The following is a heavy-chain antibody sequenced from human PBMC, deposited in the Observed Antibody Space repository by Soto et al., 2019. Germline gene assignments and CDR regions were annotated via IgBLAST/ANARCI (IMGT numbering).Heavy chain of an antibody. CDR1: GGSVSSGSYY. J-gene: IGHJ5*02. D-gene: IGHD3-3*01. Sequence: QVQLQESGPGLVKPSETLSLTCTVSGGSVSSGSYYWSWIRQPPGKGLEWIGYIYYSGSTNYNPSLKSRVTLSVDTSKNKFSLKLSSVTAADTAVYYCARERITIFGVVNWFDPWGQGTLVTVSS. CDR3: ARERITIFGVVNWFDP. CDR2: IYYSGST. V-gene: IGHV4-61*01.